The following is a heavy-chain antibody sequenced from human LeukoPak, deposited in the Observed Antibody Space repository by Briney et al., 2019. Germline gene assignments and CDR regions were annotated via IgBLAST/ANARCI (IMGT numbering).Heavy chain of an antibody. CDR3: ARGLGARVFYFDY. CDR2: ISGSGGST. CDR1: GFTFSSYA. V-gene: IGHV3-23*01. J-gene: IGHJ4*02. D-gene: IGHD4-17*01. Sequence: PGGSLRLSCAASGFTFSSYAMSWVRQAPGKGLEWVSAISGSGGSTYYADSVKGRFTISRDNSKNTLYLQMNSLRAEDTAVYYCARGLGARVFYFDYWGQGTLVTVSS.